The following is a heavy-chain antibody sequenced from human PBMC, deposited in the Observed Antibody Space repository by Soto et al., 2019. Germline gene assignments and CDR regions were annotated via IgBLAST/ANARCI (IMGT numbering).Heavy chain of an antibody. D-gene: IGHD6-13*01. CDR1: GGSFSGYY. Sequence: SETLSLTCAVYGGSFSGYYWSWIRQPPGKGLEWIGEINHSGSTNYNPALKSRVTISVDTSKNQFSRKLSSVTAADTAVYYCARLAFGSSWYRDYYYYGMHVWGPGTTVTVSS. J-gene: IGHJ6*02. CDR3: ARLAFGSSWYRDYYYYGMHV. V-gene: IGHV4-34*01. CDR2: INHSGST.